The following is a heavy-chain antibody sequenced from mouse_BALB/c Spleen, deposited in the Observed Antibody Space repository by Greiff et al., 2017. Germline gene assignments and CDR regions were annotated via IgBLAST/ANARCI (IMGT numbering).Heavy chain of an antibody. CDR1: GYSFTSYY. CDR2: IFPGSGNT. J-gene: IGHJ3*01. Sequence: QVHVKQSGPELVKPGASVKISCKASGYSFTSYYIHWVKQRPGQGLEWIGWIFPGSGNTKYNEKFKGKATLTADTSSSTAYMQLSSLTSEDSAVYFCARRGDYDGYYGFAYWGQGTLVTVSA. CDR3: ARRGDYDGYYGFAY. V-gene: IGHV1-66*01. D-gene: IGHD2-3*01.